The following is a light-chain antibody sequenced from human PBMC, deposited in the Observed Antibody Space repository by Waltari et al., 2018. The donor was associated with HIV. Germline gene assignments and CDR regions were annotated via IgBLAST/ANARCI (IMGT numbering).Light chain of an antibody. V-gene: IGLV2-11*01. CDR1: SSDVGGYNI. CDR3: CSYTGSYTWV. J-gene: IGLJ3*02. CDR2: DVS. Sequence: QSALPQPRSVSGSPGQSVTISCTGTSSDVGGYNIVSWYPQHPGKAPKLVIYDVSKWPSGFPDRCSGSKSGNTASLTISGLQAEGEADYYCCSYTGSYTWVFGGGTELTVL.